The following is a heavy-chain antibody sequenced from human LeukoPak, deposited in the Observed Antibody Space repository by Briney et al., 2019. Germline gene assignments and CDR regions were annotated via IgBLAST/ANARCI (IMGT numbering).Heavy chain of an antibody. CDR1: GYTFTSYY. J-gene: IGHJ4*02. V-gene: IGHV1-46*01. CDR2: INPSDGSP. Sequence: ASVKVSCKASGYTFTSYYLHWVRQAPGQGLEWMGIINPSDGSPTYAQKFKGRVTMTGDTSTSTVYLELSRPRSEDTAVYYCARDPLDYWGQGTLVTVSS. CDR3: ARDPLDY.